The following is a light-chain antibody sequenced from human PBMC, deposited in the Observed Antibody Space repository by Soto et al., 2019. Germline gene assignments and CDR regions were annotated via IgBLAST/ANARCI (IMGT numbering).Light chain of an antibody. CDR2: EVS. Sequence: QSALTQPASVSGSPGQSITISCTGTSSDVGGYNYVSWYQQHPGKAPKLMIYEVSNRPSGVSNRFSGSKSGNTASLNISGPQAEDEADYDCCSYTSSSTHGVFGGGTKLTVL. CDR1: SSDVGGYNY. V-gene: IGLV2-14*01. CDR3: CSYTSSSTHGV. J-gene: IGLJ3*02.